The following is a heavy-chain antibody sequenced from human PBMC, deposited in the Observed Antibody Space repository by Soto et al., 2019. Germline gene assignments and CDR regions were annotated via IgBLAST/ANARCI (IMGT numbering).Heavy chain of an antibody. V-gene: IGHV6-1*01. Sequence: SQTLSLTCAISGDSVSGNSAAWIWIRQSPSRGLEWLGRTYYRSKWYNDYAVSVKSRITINPDTSKNQFSLQLNSVTPEDTAVYYCARVIDYYGSGSLSPYYYYGMDVWGQGTTVTVSS. CDR2: TYYRSKWYN. CDR1: GDSVSGNSAA. J-gene: IGHJ6*02. D-gene: IGHD3-10*01. CDR3: ARVIDYYGSGSLSPYYYYGMDV.